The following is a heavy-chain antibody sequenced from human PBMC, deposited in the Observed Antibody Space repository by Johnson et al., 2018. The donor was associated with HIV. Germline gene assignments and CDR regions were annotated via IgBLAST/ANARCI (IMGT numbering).Heavy chain of an antibody. CDR3: ARVGGINDYGDPGDAFDI. D-gene: IGHD4-17*01. Sequence: VQLVESGGGLVQPGRSLRLSCAASGFTFDDYGMSWVRQAPGKGLEWVSVINWNGGSTGYADSVKGRFTISRDNAKNSLYLQMNSLRAEDTALYYCARVGGINDYGDPGDAFDIWGQGTMVTVSS. CDR2: INWNGGST. CDR1: GFTFDDYG. J-gene: IGHJ3*02. V-gene: IGHV3-20*04.